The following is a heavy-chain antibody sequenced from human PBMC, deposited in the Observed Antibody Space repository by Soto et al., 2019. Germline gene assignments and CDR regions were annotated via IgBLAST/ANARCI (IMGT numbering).Heavy chain of an antibody. CDR2: IIPIFGTA. CDR3: ARGDMITFGGVIVMLDY. CDR1: GGTFSSYA. D-gene: IGHD3-16*02. Sequence: GASVKVSCKASGGTFSSYAISWVRQAPGQGLEWMGGIIPIFGTANYAQKFQGRVTITADESTSTAYMELSSLRSEDTAVYYCARGDMITFGGVIVMLDYWGQGTLVTVSS. V-gene: IGHV1-69*13. J-gene: IGHJ4*02.